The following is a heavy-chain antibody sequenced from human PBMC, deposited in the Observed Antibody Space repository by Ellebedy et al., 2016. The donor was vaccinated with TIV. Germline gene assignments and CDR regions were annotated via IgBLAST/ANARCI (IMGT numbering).Heavy chain of an antibody. CDR3: AKDIYYDSSRYDNWFDP. J-gene: IGHJ5*02. Sequence: GGSLRLXXAASGFTFSSYAMSWVRQAPGKGLEWVSAISGSGGSTYYADSVKGRFTISRDNSKNTLYLQMNSLRAEDTAVYYCAKDIYYDSSRYDNWFDPWGQGTLVTVSS. CDR2: ISGSGGST. D-gene: IGHD3-22*01. V-gene: IGHV3-23*01. CDR1: GFTFSSYA.